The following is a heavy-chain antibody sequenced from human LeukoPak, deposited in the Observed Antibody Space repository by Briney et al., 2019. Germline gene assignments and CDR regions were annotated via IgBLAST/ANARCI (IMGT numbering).Heavy chain of an antibody. J-gene: IGHJ4*02. V-gene: IGHV3-21*01. CDR2: ISSSGSYI. D-gene: IGHD4-23*01. CDR3: ARDVRLRWVFDY. CDR1: GFTFSSYS. Sequence: PGGSLRLSCAASGFTFSSYSMNWVRQAPGKGLEWVSSISSSGSYIYYADSVKGQFTISRDNAKNSLYLQMNSLRAEDTAVYYCARDVRLRWVFDYWGQGTLVTVSS.